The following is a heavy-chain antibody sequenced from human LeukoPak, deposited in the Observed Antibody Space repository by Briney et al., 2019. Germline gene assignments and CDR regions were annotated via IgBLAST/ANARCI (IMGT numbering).Heavy chain of an antibody. CDR2: IKQDGSEK. V-gene: IGHV3-7*01. CDR1: GFTFSSYW. CDR3: ARGRGVSYFDY. D-gene: IGHD5/OR15-5a*01. Sequence: PGGSLRLSCAASGFTFSSYWMSWVRQAPGKGLEWVANIKQDGSEKYYVDSVKGRFTISRDNAKNSLYLQMNSLRAEDTAMYYCARGRGVSYFDYWGQGTLVTVSS. J-gene: IGHJ4*02.